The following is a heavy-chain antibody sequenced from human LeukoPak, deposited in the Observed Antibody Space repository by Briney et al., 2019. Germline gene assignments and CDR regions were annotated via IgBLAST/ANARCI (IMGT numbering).Heavy chain of an antibody. Sequence: SETLSLTCADYGGSFSGYYWSWIRQPPGKGLEWIGEINHSGSTNYNPSLKSRVTISVDTSKNQFSLKLSSVTAADTAVYYCARVVGYSSSSRVDRGRGYYYMDVWGKGTTVTVSS. J-gene: IGHJ6*03. CDR1: GGSFSGYY. CDR2: INHSGST. V-gene: IGHV4-34*01. CDR3: ARVVGYSSSSRVDRGRGYYYMDV. D-gene: IGHD6-6*01.